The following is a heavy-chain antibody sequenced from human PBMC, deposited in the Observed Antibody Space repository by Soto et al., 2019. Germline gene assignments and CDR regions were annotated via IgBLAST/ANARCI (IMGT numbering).Heavy chain of an antibody. J-gene: IGHJ4*02. CDR1: GFIVSSDD. CDR3: ASVDTAMVTFDY. Sequence: SLRLSCAASGFIVSSDDMSWVRQAPGKGLEWVSVIYSGGSTYYADSVKGRFTISRDNSKNTLYLQMNSLRAEDTAMYYCASVDTAMVTFDYWGQGALVTVSS. D-gene: IGHD5-18*01. V-gene: IGHV3-53*01. CDR2: IYSGGST.